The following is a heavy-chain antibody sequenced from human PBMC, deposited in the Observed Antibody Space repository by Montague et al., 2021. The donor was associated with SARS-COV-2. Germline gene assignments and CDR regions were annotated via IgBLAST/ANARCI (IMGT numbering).Heavy chain of an antibody. J-gene: IGHJ6*02. V-gene: IGHV4-59*08. Sequence: SETLSLTCSVSGDSISNYSWSWLRQSPGKGLEWIGYIYYSGSTNYNPSLTSRVTISVDTSKNQVSLKLTSVTAADTAVYYCARHLRVTTVTSHMYHYAMHVWGQGTTVTVSS. CDR1: GDSISNYS. D-gene: IGHD4-11*01. CDR3: ARHLRVTTVTSHMYHYAMHV. CDR2: IYYSGST.